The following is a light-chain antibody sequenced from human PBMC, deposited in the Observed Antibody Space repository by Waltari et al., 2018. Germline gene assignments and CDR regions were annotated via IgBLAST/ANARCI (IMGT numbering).Light chain of an antibody. CDR3: CSYAGVRGAV. V-gene: IGLV2-23*02. CDR1: SSDVGTYNL. Sequence: QSALTQPASVSGSPGESITISCTGTSSDVGTYNLIPWYQQHPGKVPKLLIYEVSKRPSGVSNRFSASKSGNTASLTISGLQADDEADYYCCSYAGVRGAVFGGGTHLTVL. CDR2: EVS. J-gene: IGLJ7*01.